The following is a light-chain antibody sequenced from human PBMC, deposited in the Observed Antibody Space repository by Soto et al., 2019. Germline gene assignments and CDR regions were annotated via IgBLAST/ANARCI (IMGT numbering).Light chain of an antibody. V-gene: IGLV2-23*01. CDR3: CAFVRSNALL. CDR1: SSDVGSYNL. CDR2: EDN. Sequence: QSVLTQPASVSGSPGQSITISCTGTSSDVGSYNLVSWYQHHPGKAHKFIIYEDNKRPSGVSNRFSGSKSGNTASLTISGLQAEDEADYYCCAFVRSNALLFGGGTKVTVL. J-gene: IGLJ2*01.